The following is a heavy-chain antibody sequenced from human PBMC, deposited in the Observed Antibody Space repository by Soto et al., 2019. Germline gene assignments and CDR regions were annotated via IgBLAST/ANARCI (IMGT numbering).Heavy chain of an antibody. V-gene: IGHV3-30*18. CDR2: ISYDGSNK. CDR3: AKGWAHFDY. Sequence: QVQLVESGGGVVQAGRSLRLSCAASGFTFSSYGMHWVRQAPGKGLEWVAVISYDGSNKYYAESVKGRFTISRDNSKNTLYLQMNSLRVEGTAVYYCAKGWAHFDYWGQGTLVTVSS. CDR1: GFTFSSYG. D-gene: IGHD1-26*01. J-gene: IGHJ4*02.